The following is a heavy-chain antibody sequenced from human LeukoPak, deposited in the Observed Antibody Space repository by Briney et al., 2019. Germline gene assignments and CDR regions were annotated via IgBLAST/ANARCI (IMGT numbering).Heavy chain of an antibody. D-gene: IGHD2-15*01. J-gene: IGHJ6*02. CDR3: AKDSRPLCSGGSCYYYYGMDI. V-gene: IGHV3-9*01. Sequence: PGGSLRLSCAASGFTFSSYAMSWVRQAPGKGLEWVSGISFNSGSIGYADSVKGRFTISRDNAKNSLYLQVNSLRPEDTALYYCAKDSRPLCSGGSCYYYYGMDIWGQGTTVTVSS. CDR1: GFTFSSYA. CDR2: ISFNSGSI.